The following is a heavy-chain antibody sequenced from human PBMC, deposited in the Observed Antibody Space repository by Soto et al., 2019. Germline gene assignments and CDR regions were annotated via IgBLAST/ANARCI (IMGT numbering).Heavy chain of an antibody. J-gene: IGHJ6*02. Sequence: GGSLRLSCAASGFTFSSYAMSWVRQAPGKGLEWVSAISGSGGSTYYADSVKGRFTISRDNSKNTPYLQMNSLRAEDTAVYYCAKGLDSSSWYPLYYYYYGMDVWGQGTTVTVSS. CDR3: AKGLDSSSWYPLYYYYYGMDV. CDR2: ISGSGGST. D-gene: IGHD6-13*01. CDR1: GFTFSSYA. V-gene: IGHV3-23*01.